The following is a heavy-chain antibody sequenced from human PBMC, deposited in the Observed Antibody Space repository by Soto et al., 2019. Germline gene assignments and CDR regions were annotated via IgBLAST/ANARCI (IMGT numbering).Heavy chain of an antibody. J-gene: IGHJ4*02. CDR2: ISYDGSNK. CDR3: AKGEMATIRLDY. Sequence: GGSLRLSCAASGFTFSSYGMHWVRQAPGKGLEWVAVISYDGSNKYYADSVKGRFTISRDNSKNTLYLQMNSLRAEDTAVYYCAKGEMATIRLDYWGQGTLVTVSS. CDR1: GFTFSSYG. V-gene: IGHV3-30*18. D-gene: IGHD5-12*01.